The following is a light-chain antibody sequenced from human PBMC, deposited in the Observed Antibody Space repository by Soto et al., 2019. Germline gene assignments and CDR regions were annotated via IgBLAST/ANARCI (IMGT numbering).Light chain of an antibody. V-gene: IGKV3-11*01. CDR3: MQRSNWPFT. CDR1: QSVNTY. Sequence: EIVLTQSPATLSLSPGERATLSCRASQSVNTYLAWYQQKPGQTPRLLLYDASNRAPAIPGRFSGFGSWTDFTLTITSLVTEDVAVYYCMQRSNWPFTFGPGTKVDI. CDR2: DAS. J-gene: IGKJ3*01.